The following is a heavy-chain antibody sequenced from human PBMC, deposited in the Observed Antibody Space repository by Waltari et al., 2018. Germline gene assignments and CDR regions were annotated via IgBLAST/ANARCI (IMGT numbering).Heavy chain of an antibody. Sequence: QITLKESGPTLVKPTQTLTLTCTFSGFSLSTSGVGVGWIRQPPGKALEWLALIYWNDDKRYSPSLKSRLTITKDTSKNQVVLTMTNMDPVDTATYYCAHSPWGEGYVWGSYPRASYYFDYWGQGTLVTVSS. CDR3: AHSPWGEGYVWGSYPRASYYFDY. V-gene: IGHV2-5*01. D-gene: IGHD3-16*02. J-gene: IGHJ4*02. CDR1: GFSLSTSGVG. CDR2: IYWNDDK.